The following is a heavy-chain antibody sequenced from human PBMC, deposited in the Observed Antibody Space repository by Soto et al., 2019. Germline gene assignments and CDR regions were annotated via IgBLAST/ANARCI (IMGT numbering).Heavy chain of an antibody. V-gene: IGHV1-8*01. J-gene: IGHJ4*02. CDR2: MNPNSGNT. CDR1: GYTFTNYD. CDR3: ATGGSGYDSFDY. Sequence: ASVKVSCKASGYTFTNYDINGVRQAPGQGLEWMGWMNPNSGNTGYAQKFQGRVTMTRDTSITTAYMELSSLRSEDTAVYYCATGGSGYDSFDYWGQGTLVTVSS. D-gene: IGHD5-12*01.